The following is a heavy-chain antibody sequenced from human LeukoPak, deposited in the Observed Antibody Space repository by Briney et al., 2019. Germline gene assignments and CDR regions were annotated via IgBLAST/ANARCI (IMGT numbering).Heavy chain of an antibody. CDR3: AKGIRLWFAFYFDY. Sequence: AGGSLRLSCAASDFTLGNYAMSWFRQAPGKGLEWVSSISGNGYNTYYAASVKDRFTISGDSSTNTLTLQMHRLRAEDTAVYYCAKGIRLWFAFYFDYWGQGTLVTVSS. CDR1: DFTLGNYA. CDR2: ISGNGYNT. V-gene: IGHV3-23*01. J-gene: IGHJ4*02. D-gene: IGHD3-10*01.